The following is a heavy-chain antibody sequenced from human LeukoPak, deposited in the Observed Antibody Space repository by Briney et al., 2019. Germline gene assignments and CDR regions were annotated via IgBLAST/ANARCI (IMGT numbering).Heavy chain of an antibody. J-gene: IGHJ4*02. Sequence: ASVKVSCKASGYTFTSYAMHWVRQAPGQRLEWMGWINAGNGNTKYSRKFQGRVTITRDTSASTAYMELSSLRSEDTAVYYCARGPTVTTSQALFYWGQGTLVTVSS. CDR2: INAGNGNT. D-gene: IGHD4-11*01. V-gene: IGHV1-3*01. CDR3: ARGPTVTTSQALFY. CDR1: GYTFTSYA.